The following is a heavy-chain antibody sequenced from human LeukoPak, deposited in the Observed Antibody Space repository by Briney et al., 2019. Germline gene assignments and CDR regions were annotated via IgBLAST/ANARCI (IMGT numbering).Heavy chain of an antibody. J-gene: IGHJ4*02. CDR1: GFTFSSYS. CDR2: INSVGSST. V-gene: IGHV3-74*01. Sequence: PGGSLRLPCAVSGFTFSSYSMSWVRQAPGKGLVWVSRINSVGSSTSYADSVKGRFTISRDNAKNTLYLQMNSLRAEDTAVYYRARERTSGWDAFDFWGQGTLVTVSS. D-gene: IGHD6-19*01. CDR3: ARERTSGWDAFDF.